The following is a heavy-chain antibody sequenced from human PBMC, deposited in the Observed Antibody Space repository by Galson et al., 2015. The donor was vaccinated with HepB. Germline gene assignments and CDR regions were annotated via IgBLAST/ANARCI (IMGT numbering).Heavy chain of an antibody. CDR1: GFTFSSYG. CDR3: ARDSSRFLEWLLWV. V-gene: IGHV3-33*01. J-gene: IGHJ4*02. D-gene: IGHD3-3*01. Sequence: SLRLSCAASGFTFSSYGMHWVRQAPGKGLEWVAVIWYDGSNKYYADSVKGRFTISRDNSKNTLYLQMNSLRAEDTAVYYCARDSSRFLEWLLWVWGQGTLVTVSS. CDR2: IWYDGSNK.